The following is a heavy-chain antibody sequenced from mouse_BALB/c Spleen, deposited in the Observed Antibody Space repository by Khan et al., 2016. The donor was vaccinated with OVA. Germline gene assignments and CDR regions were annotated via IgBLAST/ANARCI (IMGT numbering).Heavy chain of an antibody. J-gene: IGHJ1*01. CDR1: GFTFSSFG. CDR3: ARSGGNFHWYLDV. V-gene: IGHV5-17*02. Sequence: EVELVESGGGLVQPGGSRKLSCAASGFTFSSFGMHWVRQAPKTGLEWVAYISSGSSTIYYVDTVKGRFTISRDNPKNTLFLQMTSLRSEDTAMYYCARSGGNFHWYLDVWGAGTSVTVSS. CDR2: ISSGSSTI. D-gene: IGHD2-1*01.